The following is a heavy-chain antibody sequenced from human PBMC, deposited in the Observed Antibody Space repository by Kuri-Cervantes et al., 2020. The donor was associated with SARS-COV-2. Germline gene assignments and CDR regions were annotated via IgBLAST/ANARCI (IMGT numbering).Heavy chain of an antibody. CDR1: GYTFTGYY. V-gene: IGHV1-2*02. CDR2: INPNSGGT. CDR3: ARVFRYYDFWIGSDAFDI. Sequence: ASVNVSCKASGYTFTGYYMNWVRQAPGQGLEWMGLINPNSGGTNYAQKFQGRVTMTRDTSISTAYMELSRLRSDDTAVYYCARVFRYYDFWIGSDAFDIWGQGTMVTVSS. J-gene: IGHJ3*02. D-gene: IGHD3-3*01.